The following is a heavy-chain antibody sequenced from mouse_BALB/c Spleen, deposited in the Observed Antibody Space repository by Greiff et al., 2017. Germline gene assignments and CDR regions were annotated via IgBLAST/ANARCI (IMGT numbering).Heavy chain of an antibody. J-gene: IGHJ2*01. V-gene: IGHV1S56*01. Sequence: VQLQQSGPELVKPGASVRISCKASGYTFTSYYIHWVKQRPGQGLEWIGWIYPGNVNTKYNEKFKGKATLTADKSSSTAYMQLSSLTSEDSAVYFCARSRITTSSYYFDYWGQGTTLTVSS. CDR1: GYTFTSYY. CDR3: ARSRITTSSYYFDY. CDR2: IYPGNVNT. D-gene: IGHD2-4*01.